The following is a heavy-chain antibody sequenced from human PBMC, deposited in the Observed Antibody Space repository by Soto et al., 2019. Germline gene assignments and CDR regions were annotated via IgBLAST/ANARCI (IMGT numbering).Heavy chain of an antibody. CDR1: GGSISSYY. D-gene: IGHD2-2*01. Sequence: SETLSLTCTVSGGSISSYYWSWIRQPPGKGLEWIGYIYYSGSTNYNPSLKSRVTISVDTSKNQFSLKLSSVTAADTAVYYCARGPGYCSSTSCYAAGYYYYMDVWGKGTKVTVSS. J-gene: IGHJ6*03. CDR3: ARGPGYCSSTSCYAAGYYYYMDV. CDR2: IYYSGST. V-gene: IGHV4-59*01.